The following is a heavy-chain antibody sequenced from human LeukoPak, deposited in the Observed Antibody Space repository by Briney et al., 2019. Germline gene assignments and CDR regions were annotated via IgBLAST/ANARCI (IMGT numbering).Heavy chain of an antibody. CDR3: ARHRRGYSYGRQYYFDY. D-gene: IGHD5-18*01. V-gene: IGHV4-30-4*08. Sequence: PSQTLSLTCTVSGGSISSGDYYWSWIRQPPGKGLEWIGYIYYSGSTYYNPSLKSRVTISVDTSKNQFSLKLSSVTAADTAVYYCARHRRGYSYGRQYYFDYWGQGTLVTVSS. CDR1: GGSISSGDYY. J-gene: IGHJ4*02. CDR2: IYYSGST.